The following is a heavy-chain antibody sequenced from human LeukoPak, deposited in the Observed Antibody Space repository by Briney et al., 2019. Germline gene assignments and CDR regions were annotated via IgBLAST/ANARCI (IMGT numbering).Heavy chain of an antibody. CDR1: GYTFTGYY. CDR3: ARGWQLERRLSVY. D-gene: IGHD1-1*01. CDR2: INPNSGGT. V-gene: IGHV1-2*02. Sequence: ASVKVSCKASGYTFTGYYIHWVRQAPGQGLEWVGWINPNSGGTNYAQKFQGRVTMTRDTSISTAYMELSRLRSDDTAVYYCARGWQLERRLSVYWGQGTLVTVSS. J-gene: IGHJ4*02.